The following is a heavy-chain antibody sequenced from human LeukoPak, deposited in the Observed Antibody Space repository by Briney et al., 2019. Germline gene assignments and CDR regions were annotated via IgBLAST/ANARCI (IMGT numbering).Heavy chain of an antibody. Sequence: GSLRLSCATSGFTFSSIWMSWVRQAPGKGLEWVANIKHDGSETNYVDSVKGRFTISRDNAKNSLHLQMNSLRVEDTAVYYCAKNGGPHGMDVWGQGTTVIVSS. CDR2: IKHDGSET. V-gene: IGHV3-7*02. D-gene: IGHD3-16*01. J-gene: IGHJ6*02. CDR3: AKNGGPHGMDV. CDR1: GFTFSSIW.